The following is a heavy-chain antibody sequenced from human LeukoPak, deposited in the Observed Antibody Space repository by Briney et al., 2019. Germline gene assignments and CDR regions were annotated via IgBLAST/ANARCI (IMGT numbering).Heavy chain of an antibody. CDR3: AKASVAIPQYCNS. D-gene: IGHD2-2*02. V-gene: IGHV3-74*01. CDR1: GFTFNTYW. J-gene: IGHJ5*02. Sequence: GGSLRLSCAASGFTFNTYWMHWVRHAPGKRLVWVSRINTDGSSTNYADSAKGRFTISRDNSKDTLFLQLNSLTAADTAMYFCAKASVAIPQYCNSWGQGTLVTVSS. CDR2: INTDGSST.